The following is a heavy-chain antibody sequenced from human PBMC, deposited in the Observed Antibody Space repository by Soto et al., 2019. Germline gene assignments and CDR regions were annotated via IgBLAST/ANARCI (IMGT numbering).Heavy chain of an antibody. Sequence: QVQLVESGGGVVQPGRSLRLSCAASGFTFSSYGMHWVRQAPGKGLEWVAVISYDGSNKYYADSVKGRFTISRDNSKNTLYLQMNSLRAEDTAVYYCAEDREPQIAAAGTWIFDYWGQGTLVTVSS. CDR2: ISYDGSNK. CDR1: GFTFSSYG. CDR3: AEDREPQIAAAGTWIFDY. D-gene: IGHD6-13*01. V-gene: IGHV3-30*18. J-gene: IGHJ4*02.